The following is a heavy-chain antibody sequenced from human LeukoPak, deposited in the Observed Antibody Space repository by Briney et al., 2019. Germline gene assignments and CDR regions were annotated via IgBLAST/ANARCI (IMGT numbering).Heavy chain of an antibody. CDR3: VFGGNGPFDY. CDR1: GFTFSSYW. Sequence: GGSLRLSCAASGFTFSSYWMSWVRQAPGKGLEWVANIKQDGSEKYYVDSVKGRFTISRGNAKNSLYLQMNSLRDEDTAVYYCVFGGNGPFDYWGQGTLVTVSS. D-gene: IGHD4-23*01. J-gene: IGHJ4*02. V-gene: IGHV3-7*01. CDR2: IKQDGSEK.